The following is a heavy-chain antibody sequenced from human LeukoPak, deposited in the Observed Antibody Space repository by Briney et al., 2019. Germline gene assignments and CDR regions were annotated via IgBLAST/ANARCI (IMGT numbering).Heavy chain of an antibody. CDR2: ICSNDNNT. V-gene: IGHV3-23*01. CDR1: GFTFSSYA. CDR3: AAGEPYVY. D-gene: IGHD1-14*01. J-gene: IGHJ4*02. Sequence: LSGGSLRLSCAASGFTFSSYAMNWVRQAPGKGLEWVSAICSNDNNTYYANSVKGRFTISRDNSKNTLSLQLNSLRAEDTAVYYCAAGEPYVYWGQGTLVTVSS.